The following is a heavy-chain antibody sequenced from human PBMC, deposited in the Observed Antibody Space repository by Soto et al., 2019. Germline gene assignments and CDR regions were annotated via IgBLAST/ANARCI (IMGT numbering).Heavy chain of an antibody. V-gene: IGHV1-3*01. CDR2: INVCNGNT. CDR3: ARGFSGVDADWFDP. Sequence: QVQLVQSGAEVKKPGASVKVSCKASGYTFTNYAMHWVRQAPGQRLEWMGWINVCNGNTKYSQKFQGRVTITRDTSASTAYMVLSSLRSEATAVYYCARGFSGVDADWFDPWGQGTLVTVSS. CDR1: GYTFTNYA. J-gene: IGHJ5*02. D-gene: IGHD2-21*02.